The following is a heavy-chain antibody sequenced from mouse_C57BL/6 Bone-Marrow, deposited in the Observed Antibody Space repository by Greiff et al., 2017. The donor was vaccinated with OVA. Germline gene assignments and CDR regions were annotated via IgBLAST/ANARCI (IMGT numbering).Heavy chain of an antibody. CDR1: GYSFTDYN. V-gene: IGHV1-39*01. J-gene: IGHJ1*03. CDR2: INPNYGTT. D-gene: IGHD1-1*01. CDR3: ARSLITTVVAEGYFDV. Sequence: EVQGVESGPELVKPGASVKISCKASGYSFTDYNMNWVKQSNGKSLEWIGVINPNYGTTSYNQKFKGKATLTVDQSSSTAYMQLNSLTSEDSAVYYCARSLITTVVAEGYFDVWGTGTTVTVSS.